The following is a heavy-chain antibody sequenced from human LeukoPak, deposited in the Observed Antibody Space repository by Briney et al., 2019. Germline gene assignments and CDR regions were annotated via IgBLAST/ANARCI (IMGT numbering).Heavy chain of an antibody. CDR3: AKPKSHYYDSSGYGYFDY. V-gene: IGHV3-30*18. CDR1: GFIFSSYG. J-gene: IGHJ4*02. CDR2: MAGDGHNI. Sequence: GGSLRLSCAASGFIFSSYGMHWVRQAPGKGLEWVALMAGDGHNIYYADSVRGRFTISRDNSKNTLYLQMNSLRAEDTAVYYCAKPKSHYYDSSGYGYFDYWGQGTLVTVSS. D-gene: IGHD3-22*01.